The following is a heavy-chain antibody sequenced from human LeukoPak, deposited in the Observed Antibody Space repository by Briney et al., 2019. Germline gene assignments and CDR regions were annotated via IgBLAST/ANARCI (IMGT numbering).Heavy chain of an antibody. V-gene: IGHV4-59*01. CDR2: MRYSGST. CDR1: VGSIRTYY. J-gene: IGHJ4*02. CDR3: ASIAVRNNYFEY. D-gene: IGHD6-19*01. Sequence: PLETLSLTCTVSVGSIRTYYWSWIRQPPGKGLGWIGYMRYSGSTNNNPSFKSRATASVDMSKNQLSLKLSSVTAADTAVYYCASIAVRNNYFEYWGQGTLVTVSS.